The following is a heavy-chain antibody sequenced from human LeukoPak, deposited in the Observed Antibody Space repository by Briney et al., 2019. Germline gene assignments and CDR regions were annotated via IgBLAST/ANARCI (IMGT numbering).Heavy chain of an antibody. CDR2: FYPDDGET. CDR3: ATGTSGSYYVGIVRPIDY. D-gene: IGHD1-26*01. J-gene: IGHJ4*02. V-gene: IGHV1-24*01. Sequence: ASVKVSCTVSGYTLTELPIHWVRQAPGKGLEWMGGFYPDDGETVYAQMFQGRVTMTEDTSSDTASMELSSLRSEDTAVYYCATGTSGSYYVGIVRPIDYWGQGTLVTVSS. CDR1: GYTLTELP.